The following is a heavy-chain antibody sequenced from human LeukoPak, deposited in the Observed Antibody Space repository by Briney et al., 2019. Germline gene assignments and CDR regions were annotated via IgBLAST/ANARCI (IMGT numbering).Heavy chain of an antibody. CDR3: ARDPQNYDFWSGYYNLEGYFDY. J-gene: IGHJ4*02. D-gene: IGHD3-3*01. CDR2: ISAYNGNT. Sequence: ASVKVSCKASGYTFTSYGISWVRQAPGQGLEWIGWISAYNGNTNYAQKLQGRVTMTTDTSTSTAYMELRSLRSDDTAVYYCARDPQNYDFWSGYYNLEGYFDYWGQGTLVTVSS. CDR1: GYTFTSYG. V-gene: IGHV1-18*01.